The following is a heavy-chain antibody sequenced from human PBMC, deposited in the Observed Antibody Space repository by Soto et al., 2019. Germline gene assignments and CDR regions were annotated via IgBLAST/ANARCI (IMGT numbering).Heavy chain of an antibody. J-gene: IGHJ4*02. CDR1: GFTFSTYS. CDR3: ARDKLRGTDYLGHEH. V-gene: IGHV3-48*01. Sequence: GGSLRLSCAASGFTFSTYSMNWVRQAPGKGLEWVSYISSSGSTIYYADSVKGRFTISRDNAKNSLYLQMNSLRVEDTAVYYCARDKLRGTDYLGHEHWGQGTLVTVSS. D-gene: IGHD3-10*01. CDR2: ISSSGSTI.